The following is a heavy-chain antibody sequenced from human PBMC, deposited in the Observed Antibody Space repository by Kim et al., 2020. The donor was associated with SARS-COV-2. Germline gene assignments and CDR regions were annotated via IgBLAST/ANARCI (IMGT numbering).Heavy chain of an antibody. Sequence: GGSLRLSCAASGFTFSSYAMHWVRQAPGKGLEWVAVISYDGSNKYYADSVKGRFTISRYNSKNTLYLQMNSLRAEDTAVYYCARDGAAAGRGGGWFDPWG. J-gene: IGHJ5*02. V-gene: IGHV3-30-3*01. CDR2: ISYDGSNK. D-gene: IGHD6-13*01. CDR3: ARDGAAAGRGGGWFDP. CDR1: GFTFSSYA.